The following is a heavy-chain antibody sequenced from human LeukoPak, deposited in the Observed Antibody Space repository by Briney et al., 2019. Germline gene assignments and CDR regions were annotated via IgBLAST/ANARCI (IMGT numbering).Heavy chain of an antibody. CDR1: GYTFTMYY. CDR3: TSERKGGRGGDLGGLFASYYTYYYMDV. CDR2: INPSDGAT. J-gene: IGHJ6*03. V-gene: IGHV1-46*01. Sequence: ASVTVSCKASGYTFTMYYIHWVRQAPGQGLEWMGMINPSDGATTCAQRFQGRVTMTRDMSTPTVYMDLRSLRSDDTAVYVCTSERKGGRGGDLGGLFASYYTYYYMDVWGRGSTVTVSS. D-gene: IGHD3-16*01.